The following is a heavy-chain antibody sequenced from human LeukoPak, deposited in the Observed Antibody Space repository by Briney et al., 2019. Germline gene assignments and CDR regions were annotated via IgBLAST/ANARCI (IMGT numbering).Heavy chain of an antibody. J-gene: IGHJ3*02. CDR1: GGSISSSNW. CDR2: IYHSGST. CDR3: ARFVSPTVYAFDI. D-gene: IGHD4-17*01. V-gene: IGHV4-4*02. Sequence: SETLSLTCAVSGGSISSSNWRSWVRQPPGKGLEWIGEIYHSGSTNYNPSLKSRVTISVDKSKNQFSLKLSSVTAADTAVYYCARFVSPTVYAFDIWGQGTMVTVSS.